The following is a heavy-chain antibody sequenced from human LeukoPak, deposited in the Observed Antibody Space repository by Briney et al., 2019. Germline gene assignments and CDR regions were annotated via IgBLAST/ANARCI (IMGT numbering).Heavy chain of an antibody. Sequence: PSETLSLTCTVSGGSISSSSYYWGWIRQPPGKGLEWIGSINYSGSTYYNPSLKSRVTISLNTSKNHFSLKLSSVTAADTAVYYCARRYYATPEYWGQGTLVTVSS. CDR1: GGSISSSSYY. D-gene: IGHD3-22*01. CDR2: INYSGST. V-gene: IGHV4-39*02. J-gene: IGHJ4*02. CDR3: ARRYYATPEY.